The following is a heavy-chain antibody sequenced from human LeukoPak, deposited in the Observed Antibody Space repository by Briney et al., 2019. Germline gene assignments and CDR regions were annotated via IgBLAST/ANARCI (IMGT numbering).Heavy chain of an antibody. CDR2: VSQTGDT. Sequence: SETLSLTCDVSGGSISSDNWWNWVRQSPGKGLEWIGEVSQTGDTNYNSSLKARVAVSVDKSNNLTSVTAADTAVYFCARWTAFLGFDYWGRGILVTVSS. CDR3: ARWTAFLGFDY. J-gene: IGHJ4*02. CDR1: GGSISSDNW. D-gene: IGHD2/OR15-2a*01. V-gene: IGHV4-4*02.